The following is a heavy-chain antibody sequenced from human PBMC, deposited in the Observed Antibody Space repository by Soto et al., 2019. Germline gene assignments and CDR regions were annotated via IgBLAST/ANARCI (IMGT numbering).Heavy chain of an antibody. D-gene: IGHD2-2*01. CDR2: IYPGDSDT. CDR3: ARRGGYCSSTKCYGGGDY. V-gene: IGHV5-51*01. Sequence: GQSLKISCKGSGYSFTSYWIGWVRQMPGKGLEWMGIIYPGDSDTRYSPSFQGQVTISADKSISTAYLQWSSLKASDTAMYYCARRGGYCSSTKCYGGGDYWGQGTQVTVSS. CDR1: GYSFTSYW. J-gene: IGHJ4*02.